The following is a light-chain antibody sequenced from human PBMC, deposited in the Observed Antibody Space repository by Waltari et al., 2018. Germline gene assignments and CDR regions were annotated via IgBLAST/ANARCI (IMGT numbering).Light chain of an antibody. Sequence: DIQLTQSPSFLSASVGDRVTITCRASQGIRNSLAWYHQVPGKAPRFLIYGASALQSGVPSRFSGIGAGTEFTLTITSLQPEDFGTYYCQHLGAFGQGTKLEIK. CDR2: GAS. J-gene: IGKJ2*01. CDR3: QHLGA. CDR1: QGIRNS. V-gene: IGKV1-9*01.